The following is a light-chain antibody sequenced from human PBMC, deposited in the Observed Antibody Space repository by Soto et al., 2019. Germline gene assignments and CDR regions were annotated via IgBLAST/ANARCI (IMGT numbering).Light chain of an antibody. J-gene: IGKJ4*01. Sequence: EIVMTQSPATLSVSPGERATLSCRASQSVSSNLAWYQQKPGQAPRLLIYGASTRATSIPARFSGSGSGKEFTLTISSLQSEDFAVDYWQQYNNWPPLTFGGGTKVEIK. CDR3: QQYNNWPPLT. CDR2: GAS. CDR1: QSVSSN. V-gene: IGKV3-15*01.